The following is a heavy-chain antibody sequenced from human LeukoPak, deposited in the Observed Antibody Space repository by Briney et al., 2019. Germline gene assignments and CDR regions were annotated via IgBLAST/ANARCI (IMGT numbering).Heavy chain of an antibody. J-gene: IGHJ6*03. CDR1: GFTFSSHA. CDR3: ARVGRVRYFDWLEYYYYYYMDV. V-gene: IGHV3-30*04. CDR2: ISYDGSNK. D-gene: IGHD3-9*01. Sequence: PGGSLRLSCAASGFTFSSHAMHWVRQAPGKGLEWVAVISYDGSNKYYADSVKGRFTISRDNSKNTLYLQMNSLRAEDTAVYYCARVGRVRYFDWLEYYYYYYMDVWGKGTTVTISS.